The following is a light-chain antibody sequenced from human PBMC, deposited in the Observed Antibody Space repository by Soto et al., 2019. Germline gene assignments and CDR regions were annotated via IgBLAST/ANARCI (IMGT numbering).Light chain of an antibody. CDR1: SSNIGNNT. J-gene: IGLJ3*02. CDR3: AAWDDSLNGWV. CDR2: TNN. Sequence: QSVLTQPPSASGTPGQRVTISCSGSSSNIGNNTVNWYQQLPGTAPKLLIYTNNQRPSGVPDRFSGSKSGTSASLAISGLQSEDEADYSCAAWDDSLNGWVFGGGTKLTVL. V-gene: IGLV1-44*01.